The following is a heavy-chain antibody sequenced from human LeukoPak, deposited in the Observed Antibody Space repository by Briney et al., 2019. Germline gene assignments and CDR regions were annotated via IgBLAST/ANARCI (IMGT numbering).Heavy chain of an antibody. CDR1: GFSFSSYG. CDR2: ISYDGSNK. CDR3: AKSYSSGWPGMDV. V-gene: IGHV3-30*18. D-gene: IGHD6-19*01. Sequence: GGSLRLSCAASGFSFSSYGMHWVRQAPGKGLEWVAVISYDGSNKYYADSVKGRFTISRDNSKNTLYLQMSSLRAEDTAVYYCAKSYSSGWPGMDVWGQGTTVTVSS. J-gene: IGHJ6*02.